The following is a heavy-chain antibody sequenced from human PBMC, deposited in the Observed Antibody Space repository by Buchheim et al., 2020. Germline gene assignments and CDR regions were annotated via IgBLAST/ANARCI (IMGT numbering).Heavy chain of an antibody. CDR1: GGSISSSLYY. CDR2: IYYSGST. V-gene: IGHV4-39*01. Sequence: QLQLQESGPGLVKPSETLSLTCSVSGGSISSSLYYWGWIRQPPGKGLEWSGSIYYSGSTYYNTSLKSRVTIYVDKSKNQFSLKLSAVTAPDTAVYFCARRGYCSGGSCTARGDAFDIWGQGT. D-gene: IGHD2-15*01. CDR3: ARRGYCSGGSCTARGDAFDI. J-gene: IGHJ3*02.